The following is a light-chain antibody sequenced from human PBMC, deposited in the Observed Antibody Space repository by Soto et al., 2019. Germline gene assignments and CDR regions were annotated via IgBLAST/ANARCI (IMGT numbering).Light chain of an antibody. J-gene: IGLJ1*01. CDR3: ISYTDRQSYL. Sequence: QSVLTQPATVSGSPGQSITISCSGTSSDIGSYNHVAWYQQFPGKSPKLMIYAVSDRPSGVSDRFSGSKSGITASLTISGLQTEDEADYYCISYTDRQSYLFGTGTKGHRP. CDR1: SSDIGSYNH. CDR2: AVS. V-gene: IGLV2-14*03.